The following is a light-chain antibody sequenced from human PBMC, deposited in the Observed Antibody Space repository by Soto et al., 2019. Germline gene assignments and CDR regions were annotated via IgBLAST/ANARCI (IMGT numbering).Light chain of an antibody. CDR1: QSVLYSSDNRNY. J-gene: IGKJ4*01. CDR3: QQYYGAPLT. Sequence: DIVMTQSPDSLAVSLGERATINCKSSQSVLYSSDNRNYLAWYQKKPGQPPKMLINWASTRESGVPDRFSGSGSETEFTLTISSLQAEDVAVYYCQQYYGAPLTFGGGSKVVIK. V-gene: IGKV4-1*01. CDR2: WAS.